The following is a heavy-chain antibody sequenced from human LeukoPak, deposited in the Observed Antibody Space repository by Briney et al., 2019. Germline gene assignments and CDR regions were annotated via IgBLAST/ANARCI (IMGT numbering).Heavy chain of an antibody. Sequence: GGSLRLSCAASGFTFDDYAMHWVRQAPGKGLEWVSGISWNSGSIGYADSVKGRFTISRDNAKNSLYLQMNSLRAEDTASYYCAKAPYSSSWYVFDYWGQGTLVTVSS. D-gene: IGHD6-13*01. J-gene: IGHJ4*02. CDR2: ISWNSGSI. CDR1: GFTFDDYA. CDR3: AKAPYSSSWYVFDY. V-gene: IGHV3-9*01.